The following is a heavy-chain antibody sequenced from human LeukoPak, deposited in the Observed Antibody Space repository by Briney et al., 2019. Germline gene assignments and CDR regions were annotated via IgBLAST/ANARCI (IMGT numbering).Heavy chain of an antibody. J-gene: IGHJ6*02. CDR1: GGSISSSSYY. D-gene: IGHD6-19*01. CDR2: IYYSGST. Sequence: PSETLSLTCTVSGGSISSSSYYWGWIRQPPGKGLEWIGSIYYSGSTYYNPSLKSRVTISVDTSKNQFSLKLSSVTAADTAVYYCARGPNSSGWYPSPYKNWGQGTTVTVSS. CDR3: ARGPNSSGWYPSPYKN. V-gene: IGHV4-39*01.